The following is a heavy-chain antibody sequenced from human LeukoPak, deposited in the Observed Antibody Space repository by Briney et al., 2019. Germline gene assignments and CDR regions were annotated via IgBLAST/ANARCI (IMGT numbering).Heavy chain of an antibody. V-gene: IGHV3-23*01. CDR3: ASRIPGIAAAGYFDY. D-gene: IGHD6-13*01. CDR1: GFTFSSYA. Sequence: GGSLRLSCAASGFTFSSYAMTWVRQAPGKGLEWVSAISGSGGSTYYADSVKGRFTISRDNSKNTLYLQMNSLRAEDTAVYYCASRIPGIAAAGYFDYWGQGTLVTVSS. J-gene: IGHJ4*02. CDR2: ISGSGGST.